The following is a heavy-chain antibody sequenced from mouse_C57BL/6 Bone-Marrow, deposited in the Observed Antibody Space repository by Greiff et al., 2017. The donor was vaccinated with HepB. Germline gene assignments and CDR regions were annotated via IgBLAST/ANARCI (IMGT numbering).Heavy chain of an antibody. Sequence: EVKLVESGEGLVKPGGSLKLSCAASGFTFSSYAMSWVRQTPEKRLEWLAYISSGGDYIYYADTVKGRFTISRDNARNTLYLQMSSLKSEDTAMYYCTRDRYLCRFAYWGQGTLVTVSA. V-gene: IGHV5-9-1*02. CDR2: ISSGGDYI. CDR1: GFTFSSYA. D-gene: IGHD2-3*01. J-gene: IGHJ3*01. CDR3: TRDRYLCRFAY.